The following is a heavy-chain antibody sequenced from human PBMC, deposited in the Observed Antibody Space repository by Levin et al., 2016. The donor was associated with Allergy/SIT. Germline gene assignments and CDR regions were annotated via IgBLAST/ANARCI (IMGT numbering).Heavy chain of an antibody. Sequence: SETLSLTCTVSGGFITGSRSYWGWIRQSPGKGLEWIGSIYYSGSTHYNPSLKSRLTISVDASNNQFSLRLSSVDAADTAVYYCVRNQSLARTVPGHSFDNWGQGTPVSVSS. CDR2: IYYSGST. J-gene: IGHJ4*02. V-gene: IGHV4-39*01. D-gene: IGHD6-19*01. CDR3: VRNQSLARTVPGHSFDN. CDR1: GGFITGSRSY.